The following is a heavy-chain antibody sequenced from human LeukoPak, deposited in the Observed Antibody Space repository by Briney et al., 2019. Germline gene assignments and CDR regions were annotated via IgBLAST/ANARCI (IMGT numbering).Heavy chain of an antibody. CDR1: GYSISSGYY. Sequence: SETLSLTCTVSGYSISSGYYWGWIRQPPGKGLEWIGSIYHSGSTYYNPSLKSRVTISVDTSKNQFSLKLSSVTAADTAVYYCARDHDYGDYGNDYRGQGTLVTVSS. CDR2: IYHSGST. J-gene: IGHJ4*02. CDR3: ARDHDYGDYGNDY. D-gene: IGHD4-17*01. V-gene: IGHV4-38-2*02.